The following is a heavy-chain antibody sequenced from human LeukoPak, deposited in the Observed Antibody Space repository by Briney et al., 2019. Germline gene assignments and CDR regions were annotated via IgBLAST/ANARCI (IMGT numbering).Heavy chain of an antibody. J-gene: IGHJ4*02. CDR2: ISGSGGST. V-gene: IGHV3-23*01. CDR3: AKDPSITMVRGVPFDY. CDR1: GFTFSSYA. D-gene: IGHD3-10*01. Sequence: GGSLRLSCAASGFTFSSYAMSWVRQAPGKGPEWVSAISGSGGSTYYADSVKGRFTISRDNSKNTLYLQMNSLRAEDTAVYYCAKDPSITMVRGVPFDYWGQGTLVTVSS.